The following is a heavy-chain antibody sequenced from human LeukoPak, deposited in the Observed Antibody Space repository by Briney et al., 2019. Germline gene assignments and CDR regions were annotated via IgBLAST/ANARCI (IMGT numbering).Heavy chain of an antibody. V-gene: IGHV4-4*07. CDR2: IYTSGST. Sequence: PSETLSLTCTVSGGSISSYYWSWIRQPAGKGLEWIGRIYTSGSTNYNPSLKSRVTMSVDTSKNQFSLKVSSVTAADTAVYYCASDRKGGRYYDRSGYYLYYYYMDVWGKGTTVTVSS. J-gene: IGHJ6*03. CDR1: GGSISSYY. D-gene: IGHD3-22*01. CDR3: ASDRKGGRYYDRSGYYLYYYYMDV.